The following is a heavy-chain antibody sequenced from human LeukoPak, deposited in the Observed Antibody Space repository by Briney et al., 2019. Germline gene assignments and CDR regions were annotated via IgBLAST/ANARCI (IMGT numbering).Heavy chain of an antibody. D-gene: IGHD6-13*01. J-gene: IGHJ4*02. CDR3: ARGPAAAGQYYFDY. V-gene: IGHV4-39*07. Sequence: SETLSLTCTVSGGSISNRNYWAWIRQPPGRGLEWIGTIHYSGSTYYNPSLKSRVTISVDTSKNQFSLKLSSVTAADTAVYYCARGPAAAGQYYFDYWGQGTLVTVSS. CDR2: IHYSGST. CDR1: GGSISNRNY.